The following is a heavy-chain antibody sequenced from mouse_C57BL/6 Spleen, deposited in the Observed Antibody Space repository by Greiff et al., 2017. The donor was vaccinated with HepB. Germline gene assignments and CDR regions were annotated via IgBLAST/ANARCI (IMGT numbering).Heavy chain of an antibody. CDR3: ARSDGYYYYAMDY. Sequence: QVQLQQSGAELVKPGASVKLSCKASGYTFTSYWMHWVKQRPGQGLEWIGMIHPNSGSTNYNEKFKSKATLTVDKSSSTAYMQLSSLTSEDSAVYYCARSDGYYYYAMDYWGQGTSVTVSS. J-gene: IGHJ4*01. D-gene: IGHD2-3*01. CDR1: GYTFTSYW. CDR2: IHPNSGST. V-gene: IGHV1-64*01.